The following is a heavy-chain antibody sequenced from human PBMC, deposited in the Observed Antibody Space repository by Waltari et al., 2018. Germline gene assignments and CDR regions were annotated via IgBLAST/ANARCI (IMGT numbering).Heavy chain of an antibody. CDR2: ISSGSGYI. D-gene: IGHD3-9*01. V-gene: IGHV3-21*01. CDR1: GFTFSNYS. CDR3: ARPIILTGSGGAFDI. Sequence: EVQLVESGGGLVKPGGSLRLSCAASGFTFSNYSMTWVRHAPGKGLEWVSFISSGSGYIYYGDSVKGRFTISRDNAKNSLYLQMNSLRAEDTAVYYCARPIILTGSGGAFDIWGQGTMVTVSS. J-gene: IGHJ3*02.